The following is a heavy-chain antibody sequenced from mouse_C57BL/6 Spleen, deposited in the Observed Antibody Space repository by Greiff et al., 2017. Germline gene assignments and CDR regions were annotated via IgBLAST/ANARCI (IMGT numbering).Heavy chain of an antibody. Sequence: EVQLQQSGPELVKPGASVKISCKASGYTFTDYYMNWVKQSHGKSLEWIGDINPNNGGTSYNQKFKGKATLTVDKSSSTAYMELRSLTSEDSAVYYCARWGAMNYWDQGTSVTVSS. V-gene: IGHV1-26*01. CDR1: GYTFTDYY. CDR3: ARWGAMNY. CDR2: INPNNGGT. J-gene: IGHJ4*01.